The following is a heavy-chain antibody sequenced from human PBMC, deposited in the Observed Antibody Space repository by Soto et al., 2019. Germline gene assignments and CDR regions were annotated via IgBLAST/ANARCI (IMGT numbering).Heavy chain of an antibody. CDR1: GFSLSTSGVG. V-gene: IGHV2-5*02. J-gene: IGHJ3*02. CDR3: AHSPLTDYYDSRVLEGAFDI. D-gene: IGHD3-22*01. Sequence: QITLKESGPTLVKPTQTLTLTCTFSGFSLSTSGVGVGWIRQPPGKALEWLALIYWDDDKRYSPSLKSRLTITKDTSKNQVVLTMNNMDPVDTATYYCAHSPLTDYYDSRVLEGAFDIWGQGTMVTVSS. CDR2: IYWDDDK.